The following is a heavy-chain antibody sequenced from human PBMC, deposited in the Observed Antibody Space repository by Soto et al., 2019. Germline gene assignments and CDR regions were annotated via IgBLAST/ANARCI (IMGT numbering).Heavy chain of an antibody. D-gene: IGHD5-12*01. CDR1: GFTVRANY. Sequence: EVQLVESGGGLIQPGGSLRLSCEVGGFTVRANYMSWVRQAPGKGLEWVSVIYSGGTTYYADSVKGRFIISRDISKNTLYLQMNILRAEDTAVYYCHGYGYWGQGTLVTVSS. CDR3: HGYGY. CDR2: IYSGGTT. V-gene: IGHV3-53*01. J-gene: IGHJ4*02.